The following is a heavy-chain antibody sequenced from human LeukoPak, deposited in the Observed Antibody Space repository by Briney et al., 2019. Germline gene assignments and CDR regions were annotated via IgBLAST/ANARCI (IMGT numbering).Heavy chain of an antibody. J-gene: IGHJ5*02. CDR3: ARSGLRFLEWTTRPNWFDP. D-gene: IGHD3-3*01. CDR2: FSCSGST. V-gene: IGHV4-39*07. CDR1: GGSISSCTYS. Sequence: PSETLSLTCSVSGGSISSCTYSWGWIRQPPGKGLEWIGSFSCSGSTYYNPSLKSRVTISVDTSKSQFSLYMDSVTAADTAVYYCARSGLRFLEWTTRPNWFDPWGQGTLVTVSS.